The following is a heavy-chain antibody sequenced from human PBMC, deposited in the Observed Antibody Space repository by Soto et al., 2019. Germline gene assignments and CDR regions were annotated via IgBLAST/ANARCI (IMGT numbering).Heavy chain of an antibody. CDR3: ARESPYLSNGTSTSYYEDYFDD. CDR1: GFTFSSYG. V-gene: IGHV3-33*01. D-gene: IGHD2-2*01. J-gene: IGHJ4*02. CDR2: IWYDGSNK. Sequence: PGGSLRLSCAASGFTFSSYGMHWVRQAPGKGLEWVAVIWYDGSNKYYADSVKGRFTISRDNSKNTLYLQMNSLRAEDTAVYYCARESPYLSNGTSTSYYEDYFDDWGQGTPVTVSS.